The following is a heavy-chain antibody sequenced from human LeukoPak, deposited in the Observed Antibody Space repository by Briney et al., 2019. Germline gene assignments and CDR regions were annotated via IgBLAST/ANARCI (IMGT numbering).Heavy chain of an antibody. V-gene: IGHV3-48*02. J-gene: IGHJ4*02. Sequence: PGGPLRLSCAASGFTISDYSMNWVRQAPGKGLEWISYIRKITTTTYYADSVRGRFASSRDNAKNAVYLQMNSLRDDDTAVYYCTRDPEALDYWGQGTLVTVSS. CDR1: GFTISDYS. CDR3: TRDPEALDY. CDR2: IRKITTTT.